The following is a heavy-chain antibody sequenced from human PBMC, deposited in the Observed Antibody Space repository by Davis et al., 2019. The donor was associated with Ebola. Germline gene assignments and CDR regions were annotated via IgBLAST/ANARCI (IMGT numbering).Heavy chain of an antibody. CDR3: ARGMGELALN. CDR2: ITTNTASP. CDR1: GYPFTDFA. D-gene: IGHD3-16*01. Sequence: AASVKVSCKASGYPFTDFAINWLRQAPGQRFEWLGWITTNTASPTYARGFSERFVFSLDTSVDTAFLQINNLRAEDTAIYYCARGMGELALNWGQGTLVTVS. V-gene: IGHV7-4-1*02. J-gene: IGHJ4*02.